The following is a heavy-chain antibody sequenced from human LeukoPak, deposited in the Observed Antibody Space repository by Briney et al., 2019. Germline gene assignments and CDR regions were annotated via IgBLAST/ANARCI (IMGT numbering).Heavy chain of an antibody. D-gene: IGHD6-19*01. Sequence: SETLSLTCTVSGGSISSSSYYWGWIRQPPGKGLEWIGSIYYSGSTYYNPSLKSRVTISVDTSKNQFSLKLSSVTAADTAVYYCARPGYSSGWDAFDIWGQGTMVTVSS. J-gene: IGHJ3*02. CDR2: IYYSGST. CDR1: GGSISSSSYY. V-gene: IGHV4-39*01. CDR3: ARPGYSSGWDAFDI.